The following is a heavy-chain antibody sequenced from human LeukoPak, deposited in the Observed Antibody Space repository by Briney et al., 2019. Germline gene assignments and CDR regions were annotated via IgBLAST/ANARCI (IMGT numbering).Heavy chain of an antibody. CDR1: GFTFSSNG. Sequence: PGGSLRLSCAASGFTFSSNGMHWVRQAPGKGLGWVAFIRYDGRNKYYGDSVKGRFTISRDNSQNTLFLQMNSLRVEDTAVYYCAKDHRDNYGSFFPYWGQGILVTVSS. CDR2: IRYDGRNK. D-gene: IGHD5-18*01. V-gene: IGHV3-30*02. J-gene: IGHJ4*02. CDR3: AKDHRDNYGSFFPY.